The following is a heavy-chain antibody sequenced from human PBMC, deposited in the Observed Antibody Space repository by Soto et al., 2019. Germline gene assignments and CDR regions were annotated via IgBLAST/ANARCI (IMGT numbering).Heavy chain of an antibody. J-gene: IGHJ5*02. CDR3: AGLNWNGNWFDP. Sequence: PSETLSLTCTVSGGSISSSSYYWGWIRQPPGKGLEWIGSIYYSGSTYYNPSLKGRVTISVDTSKNQFSLKLSSVTAADTAVYYCAGLNWNGNWFDPWGQGTLVTAPQ. D-gene: IGHD1-1*01. V-gene: IGHV4-39*01. CDR1: GGSISSSSYY. CDR2: IYYSGST.